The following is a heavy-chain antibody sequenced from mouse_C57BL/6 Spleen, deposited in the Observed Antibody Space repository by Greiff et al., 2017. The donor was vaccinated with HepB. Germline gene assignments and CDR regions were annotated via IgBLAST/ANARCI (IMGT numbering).Heavy chain of an antibody. D-gene: IGHD1-1*01. CDR1: GFTFSSYA. CDR2: ISSGGDYI. Sequence: EVQRVDSGEGLVKPGGSLKLSCAASGFTFSSYAMSWVRQTPEKRLEWVAYISSGGDYIYYADTVKGRFTISRDNARNTLYLQMSSLKSEDTAMYYCTRDGVTTVRGNFDVWGTGTTVTVSS. J-gene: IGHJ1*03. V-gene: IGHV5-9-1*02. CDR3: TRDGVTTVRGNFDV.